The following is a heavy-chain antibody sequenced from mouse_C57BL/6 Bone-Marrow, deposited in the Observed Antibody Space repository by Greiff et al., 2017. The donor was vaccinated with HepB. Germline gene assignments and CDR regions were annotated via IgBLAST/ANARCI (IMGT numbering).Heavy chain of an antibody. J-gene: IGHJ3*01. D-gene: IGHD1-1*01. Sequence: QVQLQQSGAELARPGASVKLSCKASGYTFTSYGISWVKQRTRQGLEWIGEIYPRSGNTYYNEKFKGKATLTADKSSSTAYMELRSLTSEDAAVYFCARERGYYYGSRPWFAYWGQGTLVTVSA. V-gene: IGHV1-81*01. CDR3: ARERGYYYGSRPWFAY. CDR2: IYPRSGNT. CDR1: GYTFTSYG.